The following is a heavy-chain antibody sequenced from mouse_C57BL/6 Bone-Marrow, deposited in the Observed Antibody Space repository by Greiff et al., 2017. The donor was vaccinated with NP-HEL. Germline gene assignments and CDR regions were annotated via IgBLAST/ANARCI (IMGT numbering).Heavy chain of an antibody. V-gene: IGHV1-59*01. J-gene: IGHJ1*03. CDR3: ARYDYDGYWYFDV. Sequence: VQLQQPGAELVRPGTSVKLSCKASGYTFTSYWMHWVKQRPGQGLEWIGVIDPSDSYTNYNQKFKGKATLTVDTSSSTAYMQLSSLTSEDSAVYDCARYDYDGYWYFDVWGTGTTVTVSS. D-gene: IGHD2-4*01. CDR1: GYTFTSYW. CDR2: IDPSDSYT.